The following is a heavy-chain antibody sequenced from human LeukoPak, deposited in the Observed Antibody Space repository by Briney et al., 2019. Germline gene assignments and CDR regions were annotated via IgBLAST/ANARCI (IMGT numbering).Heavy chain of an antibody. J-gene: IGHJ4*02. D-gene: IGHD5-18*01. CDR3: ARGSRIQLWFAFDY. Sequence: GGSLRLSCAASGFTFSSYGMHWVRQDPGKGLEWVAVISYDGSNKYYADSVKGRFTISRDNSKNTLYLQMNSLRAEDTAVYYCARGSRIQLWFAFDYWGQGSLVTVSP. V-gene: IGHV3-30*03. CDR1: GFTFSSYG. CDR2: ISYDGSNK.